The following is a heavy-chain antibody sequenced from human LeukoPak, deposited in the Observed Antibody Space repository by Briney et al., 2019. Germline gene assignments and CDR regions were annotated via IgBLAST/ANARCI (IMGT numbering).Heavy chain of an antibody. CDR3: ARLTYYYDSSGYSKAGNFDY. CDR1: GGSFSGYY. D-gene: IGHD3-22*01. CDR2: INHSGST. V-gene: IGHV4-34*01. Sequence: SETLSLTCAVYGGSFSGYYWSWIRQPPGKGLEWIGEINHSGSTNYNPSLKSRVTISVDTSKNQFSLKLSSVTAADTAVYYCARLTYYYDSSGYSKAGNFDYWGQGTLVTVSS. J-gene: IGHJ4*02.